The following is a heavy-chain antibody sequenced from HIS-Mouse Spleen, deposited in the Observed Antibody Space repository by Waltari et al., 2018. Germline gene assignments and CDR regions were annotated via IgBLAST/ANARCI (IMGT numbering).Heavy chain of an antibody. V-gene: IGHV4-39*07. D-gene: IGHD6-13*01. CDR1: GGSISSSSYY. Sequence: QLQLQESGPGLVKPSETLSLTCTVSGGSISSSSYYWGWIRQPPGKGLGWIGSIYYSGSTYYNPSLKSRVTISVDTSKNQFSLKLSSVTAAYTAVYYCAREIPYSSSWYDWYFDLWGRGTLVTVSS. CDR2: IYYSGST. J-gene: IGHJ2*01. CDR3: AREIPYSSSWYDWYFDL.